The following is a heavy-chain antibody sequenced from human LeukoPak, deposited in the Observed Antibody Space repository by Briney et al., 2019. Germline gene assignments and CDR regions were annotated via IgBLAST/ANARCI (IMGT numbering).Heavy chain of an antibody. CDR2: INPNSGGT. CDR1: GYTFTGYY. V-gene: IGHV1-2*02. D-gene: IGHD3-3*01. CDR3: ARGTAGPYYDFWSGYYDY. J-gene: IGHJ4*02. Sequence: ASVKVSCKASGYTFTGYYKHWVRRAPGQGLEWMGWINPNSGGTNYAQKFQGRVTMTRDTSISTAYMELSRLRSDDTAVYYCARGTAGPYYDFWSGYYDYWGQGTLVTVPS.